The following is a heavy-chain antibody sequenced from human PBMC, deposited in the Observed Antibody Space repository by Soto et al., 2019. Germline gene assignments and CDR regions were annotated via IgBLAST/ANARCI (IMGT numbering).Heavy chain of an antibody. CDR1: GYTFTSYG. D-gene: IGHD5-18*01. Sequence: QVQLVQSGAEVKKPGASVKVSCKASGYTFTSYGISWVRQAPGQGLEWMGWISAYNGNTNYAQKLQGRGTMTTDTSTSTAYMELRSLRSDDTAVYYCARDRGGIQLWTTYYYYGMDVWGQGTTVTVSS. CDR2: ISAYNGNT. V-gene: IGHV1-18*01. J-gene: IGHJ6*02. CDR3: ARDRGGIQLWTTYYYYGMDV.